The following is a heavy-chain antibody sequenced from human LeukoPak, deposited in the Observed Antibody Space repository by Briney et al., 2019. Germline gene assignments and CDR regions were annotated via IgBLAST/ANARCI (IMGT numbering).Heavy chain of an antibody. CDR3: AGTTVTTSPDFDY. J-gene: IGHJ4*02. D-gene: IGHD4-11*01. Sequence: ASVKVSCKASGYTFTGYYMHWVRQAPGQGLEWMGWINPNSGGTNYAQKFQGRVTMTRDTSISTAYVELSRLRSDDTAVYYCAGTTVTTSPDFDYWGQGTLVTVSS. CDR2: INPNSGGT. V-gene: IGHV1-2*02. CDR1: GYTFTGYY.